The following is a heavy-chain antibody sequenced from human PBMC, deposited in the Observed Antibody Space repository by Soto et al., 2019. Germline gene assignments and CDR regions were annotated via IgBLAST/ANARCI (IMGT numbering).Heavy chain of an antibody. J-gene: IGHJ4*02. CDR2: IYGSGST. Sequence: SETLSLTCTISGGAIGSHYWTWIRQPAGKGLEWIGRIYGSGSTKYNPSLQSRVTMSLDTSKNQFSLRLESVTAADTAVYYCARDRAYIGSGTFYWGQGTLVTVSS. CDR1: GGAIGSHY. CDR3: ARDRAYIGSGTFY. D-gene: IGHD3-10*01. V-gene: IGHV4-4*07.